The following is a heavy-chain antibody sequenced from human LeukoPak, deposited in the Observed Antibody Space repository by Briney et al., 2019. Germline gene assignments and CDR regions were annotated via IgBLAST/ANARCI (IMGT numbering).Heavy chain of an antibody. CDR2: IYTSGST. V-gene: IGHV4-61*02. CDR3: ASRYYDSSGSLDLDY. J-gene: IGHJ4*02. CDR1: GGSISSGSYY. D-gene: IGHD3-22*01. Sequence: PSQTLSLTCTVSGGSISSGSYYWSWIRQPAGKGLEWIGRIYTSGSTNYNPSLKSRVTISVDTSKNQFSLKLSSVTAADTAVYYCASRYYDSSGSLDLDYWDQGTLVTVSS.